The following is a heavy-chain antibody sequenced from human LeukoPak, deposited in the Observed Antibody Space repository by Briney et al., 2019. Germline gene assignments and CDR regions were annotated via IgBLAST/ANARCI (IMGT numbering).Heavy chain of an antibody. CDR1: GGSISSGSYY. J-gene: IGHJ5*02. CDR3: ASGDNYYDSSGYYR. V-gene: IGHV4-61*02. CDR2: IYTSGST. D-gene: IGHD3-22*01. Sequence: PSETLSLTCTVSGGSISSGSYYWSWIRQPAGKGLEWIGRIYTSGSTNYNPSLKSRVTISVDTSKNQFSLKLSSVTAADTAVYYCASGDNYYDSSGYYRWGQEPWSPSPQ.